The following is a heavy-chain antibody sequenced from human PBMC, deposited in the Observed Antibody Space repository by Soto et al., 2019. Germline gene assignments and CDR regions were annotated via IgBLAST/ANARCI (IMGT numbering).Heavy chain of an antibody. CDR1: GFTFSSYA. J-gene: IGHJ6*03. V-gene: IGHV3-23*01. CDR2: ISGSGGST. CDR3: AKDQVGVGPALEAYYYYMDV. D-gene: IGHD2-2*01. Sequence: EVQLLESGGGLVQPGGSLRLSCAASGFTFSSYAMSWVRQAPGQGLEWVSAISGSGGSTYYADSVKGRFTISRDNTKNTLYLQMNSLRAEDTAVYYGAKDQVGVGPALEAYYYYMDVWGKGTTVTVSS.